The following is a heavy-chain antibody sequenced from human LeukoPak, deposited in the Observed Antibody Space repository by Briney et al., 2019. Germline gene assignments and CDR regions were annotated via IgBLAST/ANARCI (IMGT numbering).Heavy chain of an antibody. V-gene: IGHV1-2*02. CDR2: INPNSGGT. D-gene: IGHD3-22*01. J-gene: IGHJ4*02. CDR1: GYTFTGYY. Sequence: GASVKVSCKASGYTFTGYYMHWVRQAPGQGLEWMGWINPNSGGTNYAQKFQGRVTMTRDTSISTAYMELSRLRSDDTAVYYCARDLEYYYDSSGYYYSDWGQGTLVTVSS. CDR3: ARDLEYYYDSSGYYYSD.